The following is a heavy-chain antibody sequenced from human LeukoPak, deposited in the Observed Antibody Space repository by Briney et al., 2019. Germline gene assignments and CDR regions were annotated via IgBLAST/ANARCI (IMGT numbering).Heavy chain of an antibody. CDR3: AKDVGGRWPLYYFDY. D-gene: IGHD2-21*02. J-gene: IGHJ4*02. V-gene: IGHV3-30*02. CDR2: IRYDGSNK. Sequence: PGGSLRLSCAASGFSFSSYGMHWVRQAPGKGLEWVAFIRYDGSNKYYADSVKGRFTISRDNSKNTLYLQMNSLRAEDTALYYCAKDVGGRWPLYYFDYWGQGTLVTVSS. CDR1: GFSFSSYG.